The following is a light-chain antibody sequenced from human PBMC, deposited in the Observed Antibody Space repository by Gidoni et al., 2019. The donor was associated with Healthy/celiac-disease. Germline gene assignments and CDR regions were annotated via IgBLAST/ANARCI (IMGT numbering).Light chain of an antibody. CDR3: QQSYSTPRT. Sequence: DTQMTQSPSSLSASVGDRVTITCRASQSISSYLNWYQQKPGKARKLLIYAASSLQSGVPSRCSGSGSGTDFTLTISSLQPEDFATYYCQQSYSTPRTFGQGTKVEIK. CDR1: QSISSY. CDR2: AAS. J-gene: IGKJ1*01. V-gene: IGKV1-39*01.